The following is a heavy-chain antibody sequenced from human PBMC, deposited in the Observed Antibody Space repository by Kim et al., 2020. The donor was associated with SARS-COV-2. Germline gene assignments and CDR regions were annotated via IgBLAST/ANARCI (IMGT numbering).Heavy chain of an antibody. CDR3: ARATEGYSSSWYIDY. CDR1: GGSISSYY. Sequence: SETLSLTCTVSGGSISSYYWSWIRQPPGKGLEWIGYIYYSGSTNYNPSLKSRVTISVDTSKNQFSLKLSSVTAADTAVYYCARATEGYSSSWYIDYWGQGTPVTLSS. D-gene: IGHD6-13*01. V-gene: IGHV4-59*13. J-gene: IGHJ4*02. CDR2: IYYSGST.